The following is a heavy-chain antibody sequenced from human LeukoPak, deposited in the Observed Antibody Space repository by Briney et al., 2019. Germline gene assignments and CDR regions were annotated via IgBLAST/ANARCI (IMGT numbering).Heavy chain of an antibody. CDR3: ARDLYYYDSSGYYLDYFDY. J-gene: IGHJ4*02. Sequence: SETLSLTCTVSGYSISSGYYWGWIRQPPGKGLEWIGSIYHSGSTYYNPSLKSRVTISVDTSKNQFSLKLSSVTAADTAVYYCARDLYYYDSSGYYLDYFDYWGQGTLVTVSS. CDR2: IYHSGST. CDR1: GYSISSGYY. D-gene: IGHD3-22*01. V-gene: IGHV4-38-2*02.